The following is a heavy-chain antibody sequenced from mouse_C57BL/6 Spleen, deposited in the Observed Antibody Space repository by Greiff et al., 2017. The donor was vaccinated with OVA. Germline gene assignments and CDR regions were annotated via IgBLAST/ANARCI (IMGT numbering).Heavy chain of an antibody. V-gene: IGHV3-6*01. CDR3: ASSDYYYGSSPYYFDY. D-gene: IGHD1-1*01. CDR1: GYSITSGYY. Sequence: EVKLMESGPGLVKPSQSLSLTCSVTGYSITSGYYWNWIRQFPGNKLEWMGYISYDGSNNYNPSLKNRISITRDTSKNQFFLKLNSVTTEDTATYYCASSDYYYGSSPYYFDYWGQGTTLTVSS. CDR2: ISYDGSN. J-gene: IGHJ2*01.